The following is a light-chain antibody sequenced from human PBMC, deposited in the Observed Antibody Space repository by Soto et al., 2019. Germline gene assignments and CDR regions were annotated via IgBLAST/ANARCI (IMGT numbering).Light chain of an antibody. Sequence: IVRTQSPATLSVSPGERATLSCRASQSVSSLLAWYQQKPRQAPRPLIYDTSTRATGIPARFSGSGSGTDFTLTISSLQSEDFAIYYCQQYNIWPYTFGQGTKLEIK. CDR2: DTS. V-gene: IGKV3-15*01. J-gene: IGKJ2*01. CDR3: QQYNIWPYT. CDR1: QSVSSL.